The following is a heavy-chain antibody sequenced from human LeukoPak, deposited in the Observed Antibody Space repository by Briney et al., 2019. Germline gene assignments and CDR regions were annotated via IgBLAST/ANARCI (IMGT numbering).Heavy chain of an antibody. CDR2: IIPIFGTA. CDR1: GGTFSSYA. CDR3: AGGRYFDWLPSYYFDY. J-gene: IGHJ4*02. Sequence: ASVKVSCKASGGTFSSYAISWVRQAPGQGLEWMGGIIPIFGTANYAQKFQGRVTITTDESTSTAYMELSSLISEDTAVYYCAGGRYFDWLPSYYFDYWGQGTLVTVSS. V-gene: IGHV1-69*05. D-gene: IGHD3-9*01.